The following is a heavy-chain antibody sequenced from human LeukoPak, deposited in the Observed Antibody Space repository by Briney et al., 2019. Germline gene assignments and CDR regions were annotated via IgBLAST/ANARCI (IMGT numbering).Heavy chain of an antibody. Sequence: SGPTQVTPTQTLTLTCTFSGFSLSTIGVGVGWIRQPPGKALEWLALIYWNDDKRYSPSLKSRLTITKDTSKNQVVLTMTNMDPVDTATYYCAHTTTVVTVDYWGQGTLVTVSS. D-gene: IGHD4-23*01. V-gene: IGHV2-5*01. CDR2: IYWNDDK. J-gene: IGHJ4*02. CDR3: AHTTTVVTVDY. CDR1: GFSLSTIGVG.